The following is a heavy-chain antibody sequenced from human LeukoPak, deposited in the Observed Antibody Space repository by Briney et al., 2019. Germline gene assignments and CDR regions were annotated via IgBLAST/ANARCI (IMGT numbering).Heavy chain of an antibody. CDR2: ISGSGGST. CDR3: AKASTYYYDSSGYGDY. Sequence: GGPLRLSCAASGFTFSSYAMSWVRQAPGKGLEWVSAISGSGGSTYYADSAKGRFTISRDNSKNTLYLQMNSLRAEDTAVYYCAKASTYYYDSSGYGDYWGQGTLVNVSS. D-gene: IGHD3-22*01. CDR1: GFTFSSYA. J-gene: IGHJ4*02. V-gene: IGHV3-23*01.